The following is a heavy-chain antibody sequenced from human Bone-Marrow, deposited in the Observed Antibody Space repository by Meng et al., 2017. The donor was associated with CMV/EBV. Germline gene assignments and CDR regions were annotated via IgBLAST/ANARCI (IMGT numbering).Heavy chain of an antibody. CDR2: ISSSSSYI. CDR3: ARDGVGDYYDSSGEGFDY. CDR1: GFNFSSYE. V-gene: IGHV3-21*01. J-gene: IGHJ4*02. Sequence: GESLKIYCAASGFNFSSYEMNWVRQAPGKGLEWVSSISSSSSYIYYADSVKGRFTISRDNAKNSLYLQMNSLRAEDTAVYYCARDGVGDYYDSSGEGFDYWGQGTLVTVSS. D-gene: IGHD3-22*01.